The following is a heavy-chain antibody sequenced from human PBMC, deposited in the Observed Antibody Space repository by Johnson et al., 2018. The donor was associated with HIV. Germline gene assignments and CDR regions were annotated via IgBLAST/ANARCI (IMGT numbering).Heavy chain of an antibody. J-gene: IGHJ3*02. Sequence: QVQLVESGGNLVKPGGSLRLSCAASGFTFSDYYMSWIRQAPGKGLEWISYISSSGGSTYYADSVKGRFTISRDNSKNTLYLQMNSLRAEDTAVYYCARDDLGNPFSSYDAFDIWGQGTMVTVSS. D-gene: IGHD6-13*01. V-gene: IGHV3-11*04. CDR1: GFTFSDYY. CDR3: ARDDLGNPFSSYDAFDI. CDR2: ISSSGGST.